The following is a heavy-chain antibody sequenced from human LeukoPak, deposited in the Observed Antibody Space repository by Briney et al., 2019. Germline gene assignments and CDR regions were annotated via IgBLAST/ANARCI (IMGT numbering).Heavy chain of an antibody. CDR2: IYYSGST. V-gene: IGHV4-59*01. CDR1: GGSISNYY. D-gene: IGHD3-10*01. J-gene: IGHJ4*02. Sequence: PSETLSLTCTVSGGSISNYYRSWIRQPPGKGLEWIGYIYYSGSTNYNPSLKSRVTISVDTSKNQFSLKLNSVTAADTAVYYCASHYGSGSYYPLGYWGQGTLVTVSS. CDR3: ASHYGSGSYYPLGY.